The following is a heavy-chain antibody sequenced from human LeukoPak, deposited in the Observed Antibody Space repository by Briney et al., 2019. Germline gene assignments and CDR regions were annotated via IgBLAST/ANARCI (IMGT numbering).Heavy chain of an antibody. J-gene: IGHJ4*02. CDR2: INHSGST. Sequence: SETLSLTCAVYGGSFSGYYWSWIRQPPGKGLEWIGEINHSGSTNYNPSLTSRVTISVDTSKNQFSLKLSSVTAADTAVYYCARGKWEVRFDNWGQGTLVTVPS. CDR1: GGSFSGYY. CDR3: ARGKWEVRFDN. V-gene: IGHV4-34*01. D-gene: IGHD1-26*01.